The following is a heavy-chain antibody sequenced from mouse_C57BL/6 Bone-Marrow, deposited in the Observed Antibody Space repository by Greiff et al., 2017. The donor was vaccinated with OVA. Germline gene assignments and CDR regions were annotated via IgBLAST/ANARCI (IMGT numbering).Heavy chain of an antibody. CDR2: ISSGSSTI. J-gene: IGHJ3*01. CDR3: ARGDYYGSPWFAY. Sequence: EVKLVESGGGLVKPGGSLKLSCAASGFTFSDYGMHWVRQAPEKGLEWVAYISSGSSTIYYADTVKGRFTISRDNAKNTLFLQMTSLRSEDTAMYYCARGDYYGSPWFAYWGQGTLVTVSA. CDR1: GFTFSDYG. V-gene: IGHV5-17*01. D-gene: IGHD1-1*01.